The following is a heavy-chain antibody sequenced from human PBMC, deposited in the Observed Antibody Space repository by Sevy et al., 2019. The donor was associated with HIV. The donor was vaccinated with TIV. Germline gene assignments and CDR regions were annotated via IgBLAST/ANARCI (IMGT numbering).Heavy chain of an antibody. CDR3: AREGCTKPHDY. D-gene: IGHD2-8*01. J-gene: IGHJ4*02. Sequence: GGSLRPSSEASGFTFRKYSIGWVPQDPGKGPECVSTFSFDCGRLNYADSVKGRFTISRDDSKNTLYLQMNSLRAEDTAVYYCAREGCTKPHDYWGQGTLVTVSS. CDR1: GFTFRKYS. V-gene: IGHV3-23*01. CDR2: FSFDCGRL.